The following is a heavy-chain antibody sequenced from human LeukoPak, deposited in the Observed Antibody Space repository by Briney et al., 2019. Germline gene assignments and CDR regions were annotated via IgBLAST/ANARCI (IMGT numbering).Heavy chain of an antibody. CDR3: ARGPYDFWSGYFLDY. V-gene: IGHV4-30-4*01. Sequence: PSETLSLTCTVSGGSISSGDYYWSWIRQPPGKGLEWIGYIYYSGSTYYNPSLKSRVTISVDTSKNQFSLKLSSVTAADTAVYYCARGPYDFWSGYFLDYWGQGTLVTVSS. D-gene: IGHD3-3*01. CDR1: GGSISSGDYY. J-gene: IGHJ4*02. CDR2: IYYSGST.